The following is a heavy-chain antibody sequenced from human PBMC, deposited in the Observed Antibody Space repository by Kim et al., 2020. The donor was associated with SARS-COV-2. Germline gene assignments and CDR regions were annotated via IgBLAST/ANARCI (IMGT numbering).Heavy chain of an antibody. J-gene: IGHJ4*02. CDR3: ARGSEYYDNPD. V-gene: IGHV3-53*01. CDR2: IYSGGST. CDR1: GFTVSSNY. Sequence: GGSLRLSCAASGFTVSSNYMSWVRQAPGKGLEWVSVIYSGGSTYYADSVKGRFTISRDNSKNTLYLQMNSLRAEDTAVYYCARGSEYYDNPDWGQGTLVTVSS. D-gene: IGHD3-22*01.